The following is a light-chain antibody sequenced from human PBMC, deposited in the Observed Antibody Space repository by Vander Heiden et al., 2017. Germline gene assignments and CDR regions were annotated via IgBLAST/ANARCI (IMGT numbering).Light chain of an antibody. J-gene: IGLJ2*01. Sequence: QSALPQPASVSGSPVQSITTSCTGTSSDVGSYNLVSWYQQHPGNDPKLMIYEDSKRPSGVSNRFSGSKSGNTASLTISGLQAEDEADYYCCSYTYSSVVFGGGTKLTVL. CDR1: SSDVGSYNL. CDR2: EDS. CDR3: CSYTYSSVV. V-gene: IGLV2-23*01.